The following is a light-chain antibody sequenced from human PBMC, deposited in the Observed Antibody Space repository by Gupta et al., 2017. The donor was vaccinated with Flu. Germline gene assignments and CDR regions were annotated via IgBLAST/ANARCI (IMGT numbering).Light chain of an antibody. J-gene: IGLJ3*02. CDR3: GTWDSSLSAGV. CDR1: SSNIGNNY. CDR2: EGN. V-gene: IGLV1-51*02. Sequence: SSSNIGNNYVSWYQQLPGAAPKLLIYEGNKRPSGIPDRFSGSKSGTSAPLGITGLQTGDEADYYCGTWDSSLSAGVFGGGTKLTVL.